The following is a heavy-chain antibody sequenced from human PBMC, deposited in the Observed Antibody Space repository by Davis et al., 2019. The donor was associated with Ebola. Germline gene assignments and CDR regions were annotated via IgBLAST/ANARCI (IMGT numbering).Heavy chain of an antibody. V-gene: IGHV4-34*01. J-gene: IGHJ4*02. Sequence: ESLKISCAASGFTFSGSAMHWVRQPPGKGLEWIGEINHSGSTNYNPSLKSRVTISVDTSKNQFSLKLSSVTAADTAVYYCARRADYWGQGTLVTVSS. CDR2: INHSGST. CDR1: GFTFSGSA. CDR3: ARRADY.